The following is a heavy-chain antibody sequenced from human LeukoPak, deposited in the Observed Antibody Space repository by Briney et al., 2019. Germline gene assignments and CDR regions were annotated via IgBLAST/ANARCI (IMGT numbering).Heavy chain of an antibody. CDR3: AGHRYYYGSGSYP. V-gene: IGHV4-61*05. J-gene: IGHJ5*02. CDR2: IYYSGST. CDR1: GGSISSSSYY. D-gene: IGHD3-10*01. Sequence: SETLSLTCVVSGGSISSSSYYWGWVRQPPGKWLEWIGYIYYSGSTNYNPSLKSRVTISVDTSKNQFSLKLSSVTAADTAVYYCAGHRYYYGSGSYPWGQGTLVTVSS.